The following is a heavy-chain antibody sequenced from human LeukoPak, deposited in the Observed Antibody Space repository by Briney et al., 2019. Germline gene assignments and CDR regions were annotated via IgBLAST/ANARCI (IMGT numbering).Heavy chain of an antibody. CDR1: GGSISSYY. Sequence: SEALSLTCTVSGGSISSYYWSWIRQPAGKGPEWIGRIYSSGGTDYNPSLKSRVTMSVDTSKNQFSLKMSSVTAADTAIYYCARGIAAAPERAFDIWGQGTMVTVSS. J-gene: IGHJ3*02. V-gene: IGHV4-4*07. D-gene: IGHD6-13*01. CDR2: IYSSGGT. CDR3: ARGIAAAPERAFDI.